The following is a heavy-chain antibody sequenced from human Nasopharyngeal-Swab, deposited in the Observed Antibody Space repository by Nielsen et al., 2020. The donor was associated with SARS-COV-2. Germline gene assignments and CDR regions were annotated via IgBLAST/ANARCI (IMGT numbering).Heavy chain of an antibody. Sequence: GESLKISCEASRMMFSEYEMNWVRQAPGKGLEWVSYISSSGSTTYYADSVKGRFTISRDNTRNSLFLQMNSLSAEDTAVYYCASSPFITVMERALDHWGQGTLVTVSS. CDR3: ASSPFITVMERALDH. CDR2: ISSSGSTT. D-gene: IGHD3-22*01. V-gene: IGHV3-48*03. CDR1: RMMFSEYE. J-gene: IGHJ4*02.